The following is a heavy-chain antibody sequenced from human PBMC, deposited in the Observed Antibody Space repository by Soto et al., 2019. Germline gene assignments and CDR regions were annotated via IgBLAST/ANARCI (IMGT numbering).Heavy chain of an antibody. J-gene: IGHJ5*02. Sequence: PGGSLRLSCAASGFTFSSYAMSWVRQAPGKGLEWVSAISGSGGSTYYADSVKGRFTISRDNSKNTLYLQMNSLRAEDTAVYYCAKEGARFLEWLAPPSYNWFDPWGQGTLVTVSS. CDR3: AKEGARFLEWLAPPSYNWFDP. V-gene: IGHV3-23*01. CDR2: ISGSGGST. D-gene: IGHD3-3*01. CDR1: GFTFSSYA.